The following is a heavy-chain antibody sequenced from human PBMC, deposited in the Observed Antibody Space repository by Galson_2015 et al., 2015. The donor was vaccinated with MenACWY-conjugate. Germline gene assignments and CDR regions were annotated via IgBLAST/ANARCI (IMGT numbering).Heavy chain of an antibody. CDR2: ISSSDTI. J-gene: IGHJ6*02. Sequence: SLRLSCAASGFTFSYYRMNWVRQAPGKGLEWVSYISSSDTIYYADSVKGRFTISRDNAMNSLYLQMNSLRDEDTAVYYCAGRGSGYYTDYYYGMDVWGQGTTVTVSS. CDR1: GFTFSYYR. V-gene: IGHV3-48*02. CDR3: AGRGSGYYTDYYYGMDV. D-gene: IGHD3-3*01.